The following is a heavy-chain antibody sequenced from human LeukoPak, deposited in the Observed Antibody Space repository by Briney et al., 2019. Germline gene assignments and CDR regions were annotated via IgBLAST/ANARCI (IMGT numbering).Heavy chain of an antibody. CDR3: AREGRYDYVWGSYRHIDY. CDR1: GFTFSSYW. Sequence: GGSLRLSCAASGFTFSSYWMHWVRQAPGKGLVWVSRINSDGSSTSYADSVKGRFTISRDNAKNTLYLQMNSLRAEDTAVYYCAREGRYDYVWGSYRHIDYWGQGTLVTVSS. J-gene: IGHJ4*02. CDR2: INSDGSST. V-gene: IGHV3-74*01. D-gene: IGHD3-16*02.